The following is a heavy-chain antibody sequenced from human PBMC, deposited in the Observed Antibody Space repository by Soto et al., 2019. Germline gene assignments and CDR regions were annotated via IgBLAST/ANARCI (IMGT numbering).Heavy chain of an antibody. CDR3: ARHSLEDVVVPALYYFDY. V-gene: IGHV4-59*08. D-gene: IGHD2-2*01. J-gene: IGHJ4*02. CDR2: IYYSGST. Sequence: SETLSLTCTVSGGSISSYYWSWIRQPPGKGLEWIGYIYYSGSTNYNPSLKSRVTISVDTSKNQFSLKLSSVTAADTAVYYCARHSLEDVVVPALYYFDYWGQGTLVTVSS. CDR1: GGSISSYY.